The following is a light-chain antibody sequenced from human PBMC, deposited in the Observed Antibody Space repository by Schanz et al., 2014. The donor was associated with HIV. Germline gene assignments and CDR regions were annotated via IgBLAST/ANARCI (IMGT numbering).Light chain of an antibody. CDR3: AAWDDSLSGWV. V-gene: IGLV2-8*01. CDR2: EVT. CDR1: SSDVGGYNY. J-gene: IGLJ3*02. Sequence: QSALTQPPSASGSPGQSVTISCTGTSSDVGGYNYVSWYQLYPGKAPKVLIYEVTKRPSGVPDRFSGSKSGTSVSLAISGLRSEDEADYYCAAWDDSLSGWVFGGGTKLTV.